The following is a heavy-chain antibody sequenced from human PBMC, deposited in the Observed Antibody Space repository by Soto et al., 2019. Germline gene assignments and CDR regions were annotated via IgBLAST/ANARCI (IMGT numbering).Heavy chain of an antibody. J-gene: IGHJ6*02. CDR2: IYYSGST. CDR1: GASVTSSTYY. D-gene: IGHD4-17*01. Sequence: QLQLQESGPGLVKPSETLSLTCTVSGASVTSSTYYWGWIRQPPGKGLEWIGSIYYSGSTYYNPSLRSRVTISVDTSKNQVSLKLTSVTAADTAVYYCANDYGDYRYYYGMDVWGQGTTVTVSS. CDR3: ANDYGDYRYYYGMDV. V-gene: IGHV4-39*01.